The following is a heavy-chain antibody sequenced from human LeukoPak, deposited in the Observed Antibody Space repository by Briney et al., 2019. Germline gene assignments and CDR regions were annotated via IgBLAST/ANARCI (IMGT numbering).Heavy chain of an antibody. J-gene: IGHJ4*02. D-gene: IGHD2-8*02. CDR2: IYHSGST. V-gene: IGHV4-30-2*01. CDR3: ARVFSSTGEADY. Sequence: SQTLSFTCAVSGVSISSGGYSWSWIRQPPGKGLEWIGYIYHSGSTYYNPSLKSRVTISVDRSKNQFSLKLSSVTAADTAVYYCARVFSSTGEADYWGQGTLVTVSS. CDR1: GVSISSGGYS.